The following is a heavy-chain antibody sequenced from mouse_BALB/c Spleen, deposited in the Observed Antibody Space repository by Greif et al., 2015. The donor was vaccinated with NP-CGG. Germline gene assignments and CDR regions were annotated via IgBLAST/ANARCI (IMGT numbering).Heavy chain of an antibody. CDR2: INPGSGGT. J-gene: IGHJ4*01. CDR1: GYAFTNYL. Sequence: QVQLQQSGAELVRPGTSVKVSCKASGYAFTNYLIEWVKQRPGQGLEWIGVINPGSGGTNYNEKFKGKATLTADKSSSTAYMQLSSQTSDDSAVYFCARSGRRDGYYYAMDYWGQGTSVTVSS. CDR3: ARSGRRDGYYYAMDY. V-gene: IGHV1-54*01. D-gene: IGHD2-12*01.